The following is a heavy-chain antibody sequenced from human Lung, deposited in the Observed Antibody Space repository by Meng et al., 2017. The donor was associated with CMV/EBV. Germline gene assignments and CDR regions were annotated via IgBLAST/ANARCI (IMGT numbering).Heavy chain of an antibody. Sequence: SXTXSLXCTVSGGSISSSCYYWGWLRQPPGKGLEWIGSIYYSASTYYNPSLKSRVTISVDTSKNQFSLKLSSVTAADTAVYYCARGNYYDFWSGYWAPPPPRLPPHDFDYWXQGTLVTVPS. D-gene: IGHD3-3*01. V-gene: IGHV4-39*07. CDR2: IYYSAST. CDR1: GGSISSSCYY. CDR3: ARGNYYDFWSGYWAPPPPRLPPHDFDY. J-gene: IGHJ4*02.